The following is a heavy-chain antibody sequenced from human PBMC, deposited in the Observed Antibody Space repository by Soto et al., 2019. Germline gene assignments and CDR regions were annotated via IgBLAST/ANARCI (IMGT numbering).Heavy chain of an antibody. Sequence: GGSLRLSCAASGFTFSSYAMSWVRQAPGKGLEWVSAISGSGGSTYYADSVKGRFTISRDNSKNTLYLQMNSLRAEDAAVYYCAKYLALVLDAFDIWGQGTVVTVSS. V-gene: IGHV3-23*01. CDR1: GFTFSSYA. D-gene: IGHD1-26*01. CDR3: AKYLALVLDAFDI. J-gene: IGHJ3*02. CDR2: ISGSGGST.